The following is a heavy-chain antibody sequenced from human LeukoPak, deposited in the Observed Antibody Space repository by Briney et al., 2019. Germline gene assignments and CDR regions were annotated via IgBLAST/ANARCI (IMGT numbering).Heavy chain of an antibody. J-gene: IGHJ4*02. Sequence: PGGSLRLSCAASGFTFSSYAMSWARQAPGKGLEWVSAISGSGGSTYYADSVKGRFTISRDNSKNTLYLQMNSLRAEDTAVYYRAKTRYDYDSSGYYGYWGRGTLVTVSS. CDR3: AKTRYDYDSSGYYGY. V-gene: IGHV3-23*01. CDR1: GFTFSSYA. D-gene: IGHD3-22*01. CDR2: ISGSGGST.